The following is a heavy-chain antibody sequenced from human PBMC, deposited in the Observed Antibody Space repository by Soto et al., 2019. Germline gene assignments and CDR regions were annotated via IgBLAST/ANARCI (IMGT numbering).Heavy chain of an antibody. J-gene: IGHJ5*02. CDR2: IYYSGST. V-gene: IGHV4-39*01. D-gene: IGHD6-19*01. Sequence: SETLSLTCTVSGGSISSSSYYWGWIRQPPGKGLEWIGSIYYSGSTYYNPSLKSRVTISVDTSKNQFSLKLSSVTAADTAVYYCARRYSSGYTNWFDPWRQRTLVTVSS. CDR3: ARRYSSGYTNWFDP. CDR1: GGSISSSSYY.